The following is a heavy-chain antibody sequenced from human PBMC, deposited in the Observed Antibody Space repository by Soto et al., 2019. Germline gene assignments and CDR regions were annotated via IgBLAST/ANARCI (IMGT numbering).Heavy chain of an antibody. V-gene: IGHV4-39*01. D-gene: IGHD6-13*01. CDR1: GGSISSSSYY. CDR3: ATLLSSWYGY. J-gene: IGHJ4*02. CDR2: IYYSGST. Sequence: QLQLQESGPGLVKPSETLSLTCTVSGGSISSSSYYWGWIRQPPGKGLEWIGSIYYSGSTYYNPSLKGRVTISVDTSKNQFSLKLSSVTAADTAGYYCATLLSSWYGYWGQGTLVTVSS.